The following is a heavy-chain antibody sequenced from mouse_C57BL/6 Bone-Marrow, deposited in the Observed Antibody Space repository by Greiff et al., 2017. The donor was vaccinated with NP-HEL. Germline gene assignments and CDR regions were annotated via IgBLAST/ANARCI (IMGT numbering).Heavy chain of an antibody. CDR3: TTLDYYGSSYPDY. D-gene: IGHD1-1*01. CDR1: GFNITDDY. V-gene: IGHV14-4*01. Sequence: VQLQQSGAELVRPGASVKLSCTASGFNITDDYMHWVKQRPEQGLEWIGWIDPENGDTEYASKFQGKATITADTSSNTAYLQLSSLTSEDTAVYYCTTLDYYGSSYPDYWGQGTTLTVSS. CDR2: IDPENGDT. J-gene: IGHJ2*01.